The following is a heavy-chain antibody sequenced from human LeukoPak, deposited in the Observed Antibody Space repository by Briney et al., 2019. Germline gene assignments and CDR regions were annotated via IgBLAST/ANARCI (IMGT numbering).Heavy chain of an antibody. CDR2: IIPISGTA. CDR1: GGTFSSYA. J-gene: IGHJ5*02. V-gene: IGHV1-69*05. CDR3: ARSHGGGWFDP. Sequence: ASVKVSCKASGGTFSSYAISWVRQAPGQGLEWMGGIIPISGTANYAQKFQGRATITTDESTSTAYMELSSLRSEDTAVYYCARSHGGGWFDPWGQGTLVTVSS. D-gene: IGHD3-16*01.